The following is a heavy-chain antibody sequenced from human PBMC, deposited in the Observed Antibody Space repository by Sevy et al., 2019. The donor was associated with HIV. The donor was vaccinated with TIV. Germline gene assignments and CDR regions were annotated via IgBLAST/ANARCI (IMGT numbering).Heavy chain of an antibody. CDR3: TTDGGGYNYGYSFDY. CDR2: IKSKTDGGTT. J-gene: IGHJ4*02. V-gene: IGHV3-15*07. D-gene: IGHD5-18*01. Sequence: GGCLRLSCAASGFTFSNAWMNWVRQAPGKGLEWVGRIKSKTDGGTTDYAAPVKGRFTISRDDSKNTLYLQMNSLKTDDTAVYYCTTDGGGYNYGYSFDYWGQGNLVTVSS. CDR1: GFTFSNAW.